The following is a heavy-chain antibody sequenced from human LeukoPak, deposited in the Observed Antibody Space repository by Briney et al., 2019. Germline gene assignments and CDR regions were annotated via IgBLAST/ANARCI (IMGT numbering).Heavy chain of an antibody. Sequence: QPGGSLRLSCAASGFTFSSYGMSWVRQAPGKGLEWVANIKQDGSEKYYVDSVKGRFTISRDNAKNTLYLQMNSLRAEDTAVYYCARDRDCTSTSCYYGLGYYFDYWGREPWSPSPQ. D-gene: IGHD2-2*01. V-gene: IGHV3-7*01. CDR3: ARDRDCTSTSCYYGLGYYFDY. CDR2: IKQDGSEK. J-gene: IGHJ4*02. CDR1: GFTFSSYG.